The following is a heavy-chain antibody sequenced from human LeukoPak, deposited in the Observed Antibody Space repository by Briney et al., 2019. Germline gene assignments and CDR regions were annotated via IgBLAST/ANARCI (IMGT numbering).Heavy chain of an antibody. CDR1: GFTFDDYA. V-gene: IGHV3-43*02. D-gene: IGHD6-19*01. CDR2: ISGDGGST. Sequence: GGSLRLSCAASGFTFDDYAMHWVRQAPGKGLEWVSLISGDGGSTYYADSVKGRFTISRDNSKNSLYLQMNSLRTEDTALYYCAKDISTSAAAGYFDYWGQGTLVTVSS. CDR3: AKDISTSAAAGYFDY. J-gene: IGHJ4*02.